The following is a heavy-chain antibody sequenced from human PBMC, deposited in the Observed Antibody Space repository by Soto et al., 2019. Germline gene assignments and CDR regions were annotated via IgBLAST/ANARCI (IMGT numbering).Heavy chain of an antibody. Sequence: QVQLVQSGAEVKKPGSSVKVSCKASGGTFSSYTISWVRQAPGQGLEWMGRIIPILGIANYAQKFQGRVTITADKSTSTAYMELSSLRSEDTAVYYCARDLATTQGADYYYDYGMDVWGQGTTVTVSS. CDR3: ARDLATTQGADYYYDYGMDV. V-gene: IGHV1-69*08. CDR2: IIPILGIA. J-gene: IGHJ6*02. CDR1: GGTFSSYT. D-gene: IGHD1-26*01.